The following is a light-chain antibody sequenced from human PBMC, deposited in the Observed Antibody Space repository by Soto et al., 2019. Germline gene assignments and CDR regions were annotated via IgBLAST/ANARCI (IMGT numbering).Light chain of an antibody. CDR3: QYYGSPSWT. J-gene: IGKJ1*01. Sequence: EIVLTQSPGTLSLSPGERATLSCRASQSVSSRNLAWYQQKPGQAPRVLIFGASSRASGIPDRCSGSGSGTDFTLTISRLEPEDFAVYYCQYYGSPSWTFGRGTKVDIK. CDR2: GAS. V-gene: IGKV3-20*01. CDR1: QSVSSRN.